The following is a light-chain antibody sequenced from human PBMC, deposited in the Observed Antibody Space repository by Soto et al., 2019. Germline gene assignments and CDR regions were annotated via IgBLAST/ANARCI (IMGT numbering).Light chain of an antibody. CDR1: QSVSNNY. V-gene: IGKV3-20*01. CDR3: QQYGSSGT. Sequence: EIVLTQSPGTLSLSPGERATLSCRASQSVSNNYLAWYQQKPGQAPRLLIYGASNRATGIPDRFSGSGSGTDSTLTISRLEPEDFAMYYCQQYGSSGTFGQGTKVEIK. CDR2: GAS. J-gene: IGKJ1*01.